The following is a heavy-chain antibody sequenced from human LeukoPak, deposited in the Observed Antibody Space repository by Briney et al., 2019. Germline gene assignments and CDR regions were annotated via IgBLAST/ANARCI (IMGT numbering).Heavy chain of an antibody. J-gene: IGHJ5*02. Sequence: SETLSPTCAVSGGSINNYKWWSWIRQSPGKGLEWLGEIFYTGSPNYNPSFKSRITMSVDKSNNQFSLILTSVTVADTAVYYCARDGASYYDHWGQGILVTVTS. D-gene: IGHD3-10*01. CDR1: GGSINNYKW. CDR2: IFYTGSP. CDR3: ARDGASYYDH. V-gene: IGHV4-4*02.